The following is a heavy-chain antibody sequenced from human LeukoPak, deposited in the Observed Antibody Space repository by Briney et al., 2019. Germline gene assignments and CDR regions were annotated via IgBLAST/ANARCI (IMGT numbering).Heavy chain of an antibody. Sequence: ASVNVSCTASGYTFTSYDINWVRQATGQGLEWMGWMNPNSGNTGYAQKFQGRVTMTRNTSISTAYMELSSLRSEDTAVYYCAKERLLWFGEPTNNYYYGMDVWGQGTTVTVSS. V-gene: IGHV1-8*01. CDR1: GYTFTSYD. D-gene: IGHD3-10*01. CDR2: MNPNSGNT. J-gene: IGHJ6*02. CDR3: AKERLLWFGEPTNNYYYGMDV.